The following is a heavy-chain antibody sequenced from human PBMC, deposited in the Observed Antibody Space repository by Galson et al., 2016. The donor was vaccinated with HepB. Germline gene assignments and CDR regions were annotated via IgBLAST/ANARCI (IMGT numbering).Heavy chain of an antibody. Sequence: SLRLSCAASGFSLRRHAAYWVRLAPGRGLHWLASMSNDGNREYYAESVRGRFTISRDNANNVFFLQMESLRTDDTAVYYCARENYASMTGYYGAGMDVWGQGTTVTVAS. V-gene: IGHV3-30*03. CDR1: GFSLRRHA. J-gene: IGHJ6*02. CDR2: MSNDGNRE. D-gene: IGHD3-9*01. CDR3: ARENYASMTGYYGAGMDV.